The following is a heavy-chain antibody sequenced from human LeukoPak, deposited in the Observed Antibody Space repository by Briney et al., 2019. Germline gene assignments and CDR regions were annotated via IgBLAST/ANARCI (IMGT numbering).Heavy chain of an antibody. CDR2: INPNSGGT. J-gene: IGHJ5*02. D-gene: IGHD2-15*01. CDR3: ARSGQGYCSGGSCYRTFFDP. Sequence: GASVKVPCKASGYTFTGYYMHWVRQAPGQGLEWIGWINPNSGGTNYAQKFQGRVTMPRDTSISTAYMELSRLRSDDTAVYYCARSGQGYCSGGSCYRTFFDPWGQGTLVTVSS. V-gene: IGHV1-2*02. CDR1: GYTFTGYY.